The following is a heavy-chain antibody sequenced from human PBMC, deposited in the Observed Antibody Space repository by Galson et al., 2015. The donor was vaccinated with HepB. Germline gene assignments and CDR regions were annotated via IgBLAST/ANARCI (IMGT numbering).Heavy chain of an antibody. CDR3: AREGYSHYPYLFDY. J-gene: IGHJ4*02. D-gene: IGHD3-16*02. V-gene: IGHV6-1*01. CDR1: GDSVSSNSAA. CDR2: TYYRSKWFN. Sequence: CAISGDSVSSNSAAWNWIRQSPSRGLEWLGRTYYRSKWFNDYAESVKSRITINPDTSRNQFSLHLNSVTPEDTAVYYCAREGYSHYPYLFDYWGQGTLVTVSS.